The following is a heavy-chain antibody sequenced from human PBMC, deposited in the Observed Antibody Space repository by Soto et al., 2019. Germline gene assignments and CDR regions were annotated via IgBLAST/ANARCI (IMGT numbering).Heavy chain of an antibody. CDR2: INTNSGAT. CDR1: GYTFTGYH. V-gene: IGHV1-2*04. J-gene: IGHJ5*02. Sequence: GASVKVSCKASGYTFTGYHIHWVRQAPGQGLEWMGWINTNSGATNYAQNFQGWVTMTRDTSTNTAYVQLSRLTSDDTAVYYCARWVGASNWFDPWGQGTLVTVYS. D-gene: IGHD1-26*01. CDR3: ARWVGASNWFDP.